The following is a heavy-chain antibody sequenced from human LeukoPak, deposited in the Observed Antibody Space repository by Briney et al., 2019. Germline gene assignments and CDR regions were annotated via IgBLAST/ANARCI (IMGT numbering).Heavy chain of an antibody. CDR2: MYYSGST. CDR3: ARGGGSSPACDY. V-gene: IGHV4-59*01. J-gene: IGHJ4*02. Sequence: SETLSLTCTVSGGSISSYYWSWIRQPPGKGLEWIGYMYYSGSTNYNPFLKSRVTISVDTSKNQFSLKLSSVTAADTAVYYCARGGGSSPACDYWGQGSLVTVSS. CDR1: GGSISSYY. D-gene: IGHD1-26*01.